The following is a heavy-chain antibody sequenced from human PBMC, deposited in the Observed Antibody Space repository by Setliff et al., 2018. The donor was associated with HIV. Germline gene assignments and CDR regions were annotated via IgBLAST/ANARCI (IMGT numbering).Heavy chain of an antibody. CDR2: IIPMFGIA. Sequence: RASVKVSCKASGGSITSNYITWVRQAPGQGLEWMGRIIPMFGIANNAPKFQGRVTITADKSTSTSYMELSSLTSEDTAVYYCARERIGYFDFWGHGTLVTVSS. D-gene: IGHD2-15*01. CDR3: ARERIGYFDF. J-gene: IGHJ4*01. CDR1: GGSITSNY. V-gene: IGHV1-69*04.